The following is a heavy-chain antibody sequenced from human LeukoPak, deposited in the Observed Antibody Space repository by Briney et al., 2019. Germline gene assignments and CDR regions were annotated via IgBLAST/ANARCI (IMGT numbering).Heavy chain of an antibody. CDR2: IYTSGST. Sequence: SETLSLTCTVSGGSISSYYWSWIRQPAGKGLEWIGRIYTSGSTNYNPSLKSRVTMSVDTSKNQFSLKLSSVTAADTAVYYCARGGGQWLVPRGGFDIWGQGTMVTVSS. CDR1: GGSISSYY. CDR3: ARGGGQWLVPRGGFDI. D-gene: IGHD6-19*01. J-gene: IGHJ3*02. V-gene: IGHV4-4*07.